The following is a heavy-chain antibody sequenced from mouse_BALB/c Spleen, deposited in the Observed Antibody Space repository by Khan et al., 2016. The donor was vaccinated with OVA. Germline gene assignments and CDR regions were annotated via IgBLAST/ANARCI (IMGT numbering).Heavy chain of an antibody. J-gene: IGHJ3*01. D-gene: IGHD2-14*01. CDR1: GYTFTSYT. Sequence: LQESGAELARPGASVKMSCKASGYTFTSYTIHWIKLRPGQGLEWIGYINPSNGYTNYNQKFKDKATLTADKSSTTAYMELSSLKSDDSALYDCVRDGAYHRNDGWFAYWGQGTLVTVSA. CDR2: INPSNGYT. V-gene: IGHV1-4*01. CDR3: VRDGAYHRNDGWFAY.